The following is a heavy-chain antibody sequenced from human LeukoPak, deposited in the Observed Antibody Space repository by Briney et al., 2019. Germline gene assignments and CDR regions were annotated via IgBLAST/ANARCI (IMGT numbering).Heavy chain of an antibody. CDR1: GFTFSSYG. J-gene: IGHJ3*02. CDR3: AKSFWPPGKAAFDI. CDR2: IRYDGSNK. D-gene: IGHD3-3*01. V-gene: IGHV3-30*02. Sequence: GGSLRLSCAASGFTFSSYGMHWVRQAPGKGLEWVAFIRYDGSNKYYADSVKGRFTISRDDSKNTLYLQMNSLRAEDTAVYYCAKSFWPPGKAAFDIWGQGTMVTVSS.